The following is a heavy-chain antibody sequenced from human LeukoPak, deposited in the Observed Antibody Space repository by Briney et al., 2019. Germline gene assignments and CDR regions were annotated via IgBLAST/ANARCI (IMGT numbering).Heavy chain of an antibody. CDR3: ARDRGSGWYDS. CDR2: IQSSGST. J-gene: IGHJ5*01. Sequence: SETLSLTCTVSGGSISSDYWNWIRQPAGKGLEWIGRIQSSGSTNYNPSLKSRLTMSVDTSKTHFYLKLSSVTTADTAVYYCARDRGSGWYDSWGQGTLVTVSS. V-gene: IGHV4-4*07. CDR1: GGSISSDY. D-gene: IGHD6-19*01.